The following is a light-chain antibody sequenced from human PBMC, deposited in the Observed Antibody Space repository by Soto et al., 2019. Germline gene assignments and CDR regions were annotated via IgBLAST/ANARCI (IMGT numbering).Light chain of an antibody. Sequence: SYELTQTPSVSVAPGQTAMITCAGNNIGSKSVHWYQQKPGQAPVLVVHDDSDRPSGIPERFSGSKSGDMATLTISRVEAGDEPDYYCQVWDGSSEHVVFGGGTQLTVL. CDR3: QVWDGSSEHVV. CDR2: DDS. CDR1: NIGSKS. V-gene: IGLV3-21*02. J-gene: IGLJ2*01.